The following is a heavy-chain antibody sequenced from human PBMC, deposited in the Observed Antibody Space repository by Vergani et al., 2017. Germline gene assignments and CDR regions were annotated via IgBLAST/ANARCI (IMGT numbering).Heavy chain of an antibody. CDR2: IKYDGSQK. Sequence: EVQLVASGGGLVQRGGSLRLSCEASGFTFSNLWMTWVRQAPGKGREWVANIKYDGSQKNYVDSVKGRFTISRDNAKNSLYLQMNNLRVEDTAVYFCARSPHGYTYGGYISQFDPWGQGTLVTVSS. D-gene: IGHD5-18*01. CDR3: ARSPHGYTYGGYISQFDP. CDR1: GFTFSNLW. V-gene: IGHV3-7*01. J-gene: IGHJ5*02.